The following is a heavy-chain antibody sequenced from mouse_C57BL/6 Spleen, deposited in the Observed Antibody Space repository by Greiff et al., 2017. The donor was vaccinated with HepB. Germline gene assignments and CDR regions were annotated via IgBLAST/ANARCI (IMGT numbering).Heavy chain of an antibody. D-gene: IGHD1-1*01. Sequence: EVQLQQSGAELVKPGASVKLSCTASGFNIKDYYMHWVKQRTEQGLEWIGRIDPEDGDTKYAPKFQGKATITADTSSNTAYLQLSSLTSEATAVYYCARNLEYGSSPSYFDYWGQGTTLTVAS. CDR3: ARNLEYGSSPSYFDY. CDR1: GFNIKDYY. J-gene: IGHJ2*01. CDR2: IDPEDGDT. V-gene: IGHV14-2*01.